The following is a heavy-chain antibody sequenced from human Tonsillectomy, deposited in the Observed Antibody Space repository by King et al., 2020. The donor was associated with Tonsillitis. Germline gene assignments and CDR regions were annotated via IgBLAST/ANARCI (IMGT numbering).Heavy chain of an antibody. J-gene: IGHJ6*03. V-gene: IGHV1-69*12. CDR1: GGIFSRFP. CDR2: IIPNSPTS. CDR3: ARGITCHSPRCFALEVDFYYMDV. D-gene: IGHD2/OR15-2a*01. Sequence: QLVQSGAEVKKPGSSVKVSCKASGGIFSRFPISWVRQAPGQGLEWMGGIIPNSPTSDYAQRFEGRVTISADESTSTSYLELTSLTSEDTAVYYCARGITCHSPRCFALEVDFYYMDVWGTGTTVTVSS.